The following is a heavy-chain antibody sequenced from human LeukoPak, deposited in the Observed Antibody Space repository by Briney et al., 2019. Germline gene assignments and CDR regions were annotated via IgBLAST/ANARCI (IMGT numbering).Heavy chain of an antibody. D-gene: IGHD3-10*01. CDR1: GFTFSDYA. V-gene: IGHV3-23*01. J-gene: IGHJ4*02. Sequence: GGSLRLSCAASGFTFSDYAMNWVRQAPGKGLEWVSTISGSCGSTYYADSVKGRCTISRDNSKNTLYLQMNSLRAEETAVYYCAKKGRGVIDYWGQGTLVTVSS. CDR2: ISGSCGST. CDR3: AKKGRGVIDY.